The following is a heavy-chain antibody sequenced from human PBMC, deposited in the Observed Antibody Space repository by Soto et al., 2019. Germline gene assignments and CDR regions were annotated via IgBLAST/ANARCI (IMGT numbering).Heavy chain of an antibody. V-gene: IGHV1-18*01. D-gene: IGHD5-12*01. Sequence: ASVKVSCKASGYTFTSYGISWVRQAPGQGLEWMGWISAYNGNTNYAQKLQGRVTMTRDTSTSTAYMELSRLRSDDTAVYYFARDVGRGYSGWLYYGMDVWGQGTTVTVS. CDR3: ARDVGRGYSGWLYYGMDV. J-gene: IGHJ6*02. CDR2: ISAYNGNT. CDR1: GYTFTSYG.